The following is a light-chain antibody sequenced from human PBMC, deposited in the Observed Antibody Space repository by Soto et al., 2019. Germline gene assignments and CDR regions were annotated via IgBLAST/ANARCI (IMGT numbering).Light chain of an antibody. Sequence: DIQMSQSPSSLSASVGDRVTITCQASQDISNYLNWYQQKPGKAPKLLIYDASNLETGVPSRCSGSGSGTDFTVTISSLQPEDIATYYWQQYDNPSLTFGGGTKVEIK. J-gene: IGKJ4*01. CDR1: QDISNY. CDR3: QQYDNPSLT. V-gene: IGKV1-33*01. CDR2: DAS.